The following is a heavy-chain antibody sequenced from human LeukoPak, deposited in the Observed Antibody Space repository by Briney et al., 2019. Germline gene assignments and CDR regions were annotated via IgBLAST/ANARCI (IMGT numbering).Heavy chain of an antibody. J-gene: IGHJ4*02. CDR2: IYYSGST. Sequence: GSLRLSCVASGFTFSSFQMNWVRQPPGKGLEWIGYIYYSGSTNYNPSLKSRVTISVDTSKNQFSLKLSSVTAADTAVYYCARGLMMAVAGRGEFHYWGQGTLVTVSS. CDR3: ARGLMMAVAGRGEFHY. V-gene: IGHV4-59*01. D-gene: IGHD6-13*01. CDR1: GFTFSSFQ.